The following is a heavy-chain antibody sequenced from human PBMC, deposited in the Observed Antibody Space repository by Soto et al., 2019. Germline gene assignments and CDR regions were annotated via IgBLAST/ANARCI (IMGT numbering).Heavy chain of an antibody. CDR1: GGSISSGDYY. J-gene: IGHJ6*02. D-gene: IGHD6-13*01. CDR3: ARDRPAIAAAGSYYYYGMDV. V-gene: IGHV4-30-4*01. Sequence: LSLTCTVSGGSISSGDYYWSWIRQPPGKGLEWIGYIYYSGSTYYNPSLKSRVTISVDTSKNQFSLKLSSVTAADTAVYYCARDRPAIAAAGSYYYYGMDVWGQGTTVTVSS. CDR2: IYYSGST.